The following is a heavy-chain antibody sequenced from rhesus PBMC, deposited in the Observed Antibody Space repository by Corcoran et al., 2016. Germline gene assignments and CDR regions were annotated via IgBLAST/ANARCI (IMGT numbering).Heavy chain of an antibody. D-gene: IGHD3-28*01. J-gene: IGHJ4*01. V-gene: IGHV4-160*01. CDR2: IYGSGGST. Sequence: QVQLQESGPGLVKPSETLSLTCAVSGGSISSNYWSWIRQPPGKGLEWFGRIYGSGGSTDYNPSLERRVTFSTDTSKNQFSLKLSSVTAADTAVYYCARNPDYFYDSGYYDYWGLGVLVTVSS. CDR3: ARNPDYFYDSGYYDY. CDR1: GGSISSNY.